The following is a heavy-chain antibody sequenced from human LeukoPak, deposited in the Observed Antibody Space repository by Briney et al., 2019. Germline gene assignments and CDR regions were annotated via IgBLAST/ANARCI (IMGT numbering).Heavy chain of an antibody. D-gene: IGHD3-9*01. CDR1: GYTFTSYG. CDR2: ISAYNGNT. V-gene: IGHV1-18*01. Sequence: ASVKVSCKASGYTFTSYGISWVRQAPGQGLEWMGWISAYNGNTTYAQKLQGRVTMTTDTSTSTAYMELRSLRSEDTAVYYCARDPEEGRYFDWLGDVWGQGTTVTVSS. CDR3: ARDPEEGRYFDWLGDV. J-gene: IGHJ6*02.